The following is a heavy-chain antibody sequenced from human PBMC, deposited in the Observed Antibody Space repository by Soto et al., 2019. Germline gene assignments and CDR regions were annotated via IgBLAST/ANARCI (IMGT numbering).Heavy chain of an antibody. CDR1: GDSVSSNSAA. Sequence: SQTLSLTCAISGDSVSSNSAAWNWIRQSPSRGLEWLGRTYYRSKWYNDYAVSVKSRITINPDTSKNQFSLQLNSVTPEDTAVYYCARVGRGYSYGTNYYYGMDVWGQGTTVTVSS. CDR3: ARVGRGYSYGTNYYYGMDV. V-gene: IGHV6-1*01. CDR2: TYYRSKWYN. D-gene: IGHD5-18*01. J-gene: IGHJ6*02.